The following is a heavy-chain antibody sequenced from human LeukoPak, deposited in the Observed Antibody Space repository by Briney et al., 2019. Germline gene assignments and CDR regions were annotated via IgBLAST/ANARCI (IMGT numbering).Heavy chain of an antibody. CDR2: ISWNSDSI. D-gene: IGHD3-10*01. J-gene: IGHJ4*02. V-gene: IGHV3-9*01. CDR1: GFTFGDYA. Sequence: GGSLRLSCAASGFTFGDYAMHWVRQAPGKGLEWVSGISWNSDSIGYADSVKGRFTISRENAKNSLYLQMNSLRAGDTAVYYCARGKNYGSGSRNPYFDYWGQGTLVTVSS. CDR3: ARGKNYGSGSRNPYFDY.